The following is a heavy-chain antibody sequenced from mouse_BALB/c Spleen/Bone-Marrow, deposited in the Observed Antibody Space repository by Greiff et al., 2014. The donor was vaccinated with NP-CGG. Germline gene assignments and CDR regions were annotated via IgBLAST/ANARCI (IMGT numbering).Heavy chain of an antibody. D-gene: IGHD1-1*01. CDR1: GYSFTGYT. V-gene: IGHV1-31*01. CDR2: INPYNGGS. Sequence: EVQLVESGPELVKPGASMKVSCKASGYSFTGYTMNWVKQSHGKNLGWIGLINPYNGGSSYNQKFKGKATLTVDKSSSAAYMELLSLTSEDSAVYYCARWDYYGYALDFWGQGTSVTVSS. J-gene: IGHJ4*01. CDR3: ARWDYYGYALDF.